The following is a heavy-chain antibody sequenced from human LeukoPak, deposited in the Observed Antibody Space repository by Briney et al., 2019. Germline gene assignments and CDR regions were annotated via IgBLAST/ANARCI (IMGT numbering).Heavy chain of an antibody. CDR2: INPNSGDT. V-gene: IGHV1-2*02. CDR1: GYTFSGYY. Sequence: ASVKVSCKASGYTFSGYYIHWVRQAPGQGLEWMGWINPNSGDTNYTQKFQGRVTMTRDTSISPAYMELDRLRSDDTAVYYCARRPRTAAAGTYFDYWGQGTLVTVSS. CDR3: ARRPRTAAAGTYFDY. J-gene: IGHJ4*02. D-gene: IGHD6-13*01.